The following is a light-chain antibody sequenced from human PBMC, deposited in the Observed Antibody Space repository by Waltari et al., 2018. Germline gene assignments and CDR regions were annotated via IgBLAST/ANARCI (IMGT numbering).Light chain of an antibody. J-gene: IGKJ2*01. V-gene: IGKV3-11*01. CDR2: DAS. CDR1: QSVSSY. CDR3: QQRSNWQYT. Sequence: EIVLTQSPATLSLSPGERATTSCRASQSVSSYLAWYQKKPGQAPRLLIYDASNRATGIPARFSGSGSGTDFTLTISSLEPEDFAVYYCQQRSNWQYTFGQGTKLEIK.